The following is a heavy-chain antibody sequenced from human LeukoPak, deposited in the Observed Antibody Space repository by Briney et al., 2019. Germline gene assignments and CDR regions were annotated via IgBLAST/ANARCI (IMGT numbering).Heavy chain of an antibody. CDR3: ARDSILSPFDI. V-gene: IGHV4-61*02. J-gene: IGHJ3*02. D-gene: IGHD3-9*01. Sequence: PSETLSLTCTVSGGSISSGSYYWRWIRQPAGKGLEWIGRIYTSGSTNYNPSLKSRVTISVDTSKNQFSLKLSSVTAADTAVYYCARDSILSPFDIWGQGTMVTVSS. CDR2: IYTSGST. CDR1: GGSISSGSYY.